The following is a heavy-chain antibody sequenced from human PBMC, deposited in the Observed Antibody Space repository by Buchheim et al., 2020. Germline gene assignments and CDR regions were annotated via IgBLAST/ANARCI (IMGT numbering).Heavy chain of an antibody. CDR1: GGSISSGGYY. Sequence: QVQLQESGPGLVKPSQTLSLTCTVSGGSISSGGYYWSWIRQHPGKGLEWIGYIYYSGSTYYNPSLKSRVTISVDTSKNQFPLKLSSVTAADTAVYYCARASTSLWFGEYGPNWFDPWGQGTL. D-gene: IGHD3-10*01. J-gene: IGHJ5*02. CDR3: ARASTSLWFGEYGPNWFDP. V-gene: IGHV4-31*03. CDR2: IYYSGST.